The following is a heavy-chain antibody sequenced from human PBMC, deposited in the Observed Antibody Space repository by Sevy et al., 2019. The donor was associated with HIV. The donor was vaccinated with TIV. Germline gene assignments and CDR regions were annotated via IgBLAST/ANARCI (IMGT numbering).Heavy chain of an antibody. CDR2: LSTDNAGST. V-gene: IGHV3-64D*06. Sequence: GGSLRLSCSASGFTFSNYAMHWVRQAPGKGLEYVSGLSTDNAGSTYYADSVNGRFTISRDNSKNTLYLKMSSLRTEDRAVYDCVKDRIGTILGSKADWFDSWGQGTLVTVSS. J-gene: IGHJ5*01. CDR1: GFTFSNYA. CDR3: VKDRIGTILGSKADWFDS. D-gene: IGHD3-9*01.